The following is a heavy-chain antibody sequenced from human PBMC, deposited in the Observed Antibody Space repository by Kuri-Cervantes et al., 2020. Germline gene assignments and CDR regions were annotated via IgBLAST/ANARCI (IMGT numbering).Heavy chain of an antibody. V-gene: IGHV4-34*01. CDR3: ARGLTDINQRSYYDS. Sequence: ESLKISCAVYGGSFSGYYWSWIRQPPGKGLEWIGEINHSGSTNYNPSLKSRVIISVDTSKNQFSLRVSSVTAADTAVYYCARGLTDINQRSYYDSWAQGTLVTVSS. CDR2: INHSGST. J-gene: IGHJ4*02. CDR1: GGSFSGYY.